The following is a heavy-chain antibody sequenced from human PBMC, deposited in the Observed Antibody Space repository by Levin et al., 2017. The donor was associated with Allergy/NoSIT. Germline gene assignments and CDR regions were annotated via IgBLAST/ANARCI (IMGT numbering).Heavy chain of an antibody. CDR1: GGSISSGDYY. Sequence: TSETLSLTCTVSGGSISSGDYYWSWIRQPPGKGLEWIGYIYYSGSTYYNPSLKSRVTISVDTSKNQFSLKLSSVTAADTAVYYCAREGVATGYYYYYMDGWSKGTTVTVSS. J-gene: IGHJ6*03. CDR3: AREGVATGYYYYYMDG. CDR2: IYYSGST. V-gene: IGHV4-30-4*01. D-gene: IGHD5-12*01.